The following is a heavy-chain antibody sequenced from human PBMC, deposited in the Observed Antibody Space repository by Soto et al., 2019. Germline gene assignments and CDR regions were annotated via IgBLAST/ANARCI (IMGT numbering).Heavy chain of an antibody. Sequence: DVQLVESGGGLIQPGGSLRLSCAAFGLTVSGKKYMAWVRKAPGKGLEWVSGLYDVDGTYYADSVKGRFTVSRDSSKNIVSLQMNSLRPDDTAVYYCASWLLPEDAYDIWGLGTTVTVSS. CDR1: GLTVSGKKY. CDR2: LYDVDGT. CDR3: ASWLLPEDAYDI. V-gene: IGHV3-53*01. J-gene: IGHJ3*02. D-gene: IGHD1-26*01.